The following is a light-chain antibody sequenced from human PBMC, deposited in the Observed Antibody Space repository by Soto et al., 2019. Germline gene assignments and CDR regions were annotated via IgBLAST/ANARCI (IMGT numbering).Light chain of an antibody. CDR2: AAS. Sequence: DIQMTQSPSSLSASVGDRVTITCRASQDISNYLAWYQQKAGKVPKVLIYAASSLQSGVPSRFSGSGSGTHFTLTISSLQPEDVATYYCQRYDNAPPTFGQWTKVEIK. J-gene: IGKJ1*01. CDR3: QRYDNAPPT. V-gene: IGKV1-27*01. CDR1: QDISNY.